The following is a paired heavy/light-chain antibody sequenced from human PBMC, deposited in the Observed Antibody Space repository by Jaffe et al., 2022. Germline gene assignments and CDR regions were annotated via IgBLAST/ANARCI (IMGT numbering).Heavy chain of an antibody. CDR3: ARDILDVWSAQYSTYYMDV. CDR1: GYSFTRYS. J-gene: IGHJ6*03. Sequence: QVQLVQSGAEVKKPGASVNVSCKASGYSFTRYSIHWVRQAPGHGLEWMGWINAGNGDTKYSQRLQGRVTMTTDTAASTAYMALSSLRAEDTAVYFCARDILDVWSAQYSTYYMDVWGKGTRVTVSS. V-gene: IGHV1-3*01. CDR2: INAGNGDT. D-gene: IGHD3-3*01.
Light chain of an antibody. Sequence: EIVMTQSPVTLSESPGERATLSCRASQSVSSNLAWYQQKPGQAPRLLIYGASTRATGIPARFSGSGSGTEFTLTVSSLQSEDFAVYYCQQYDKWPPVFGQGTKVEIK. CDR1: QSVSSN. J-gene: IGKJ1*01. CDR2: GAS. CDR3: QQYDKWPPV. V-gene: IGKV3-15*01.